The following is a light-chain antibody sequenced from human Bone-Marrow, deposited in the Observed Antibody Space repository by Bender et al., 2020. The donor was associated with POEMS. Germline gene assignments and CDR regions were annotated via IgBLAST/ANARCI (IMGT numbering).Light chain of an antibody. CDR2: EDS. J-gene: IGLJ1*01. CDR3: QVWDTTGDHYV. Sequence: SYDLTQPPSVSVSPGQTARITCSGDALPKKYVHWHQHKSGQAPGLVIYEDSKRPSGIPERFSGSNSGNTATLTISRVEGGDEADYYCQVWDTTGDHYVFGTGTTVTVL. CDR1: ALPKKY. V-gene: IGLV3-10*01.